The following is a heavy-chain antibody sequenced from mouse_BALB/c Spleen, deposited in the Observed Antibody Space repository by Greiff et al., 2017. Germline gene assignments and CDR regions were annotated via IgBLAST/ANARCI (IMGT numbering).Heavy chain of an antibody. CDR3: ARGRGNHAMDY. D-gene: IGHD2-1*01. V-gene: IGHV1S135*01. CDR2: IVTYNGGN. J-gene: IGHJ4*01. Sequence: VPLQQSGPELVKPGASVSVSCKASGYAFTSYNMYWVKQSHGKSLEWIGYIVTYNGGNSYNQKFKGKTTLTVDKSSSTAYMHLNSLTSEDSSVYYCARGRGNHAMDYWGQGTAVTVAS. CDR1: GYAFTSYN.